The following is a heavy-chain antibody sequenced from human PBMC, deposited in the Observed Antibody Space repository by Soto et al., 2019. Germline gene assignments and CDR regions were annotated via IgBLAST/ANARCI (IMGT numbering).Heavy chain of an antibody. J-gene: IGHJ4*02. V-gene: IGHV3-33*01. CDR2: IWYDGSYE. Sequence: QVQLVESGGGVVQTGRSLRLFCAASGFTFSNYAMHWVRQAPGKGLEWVAVIWYDGSYEYYADSVKGRFTISRDNSRNTLYLQMNSLRAEDTAIYFCARDLEGIAADGPDYWGQGTLVTVSS. CDR1: GFTFSNYA. CDR3: ARDLEGIAADGPDY. D-gene: IGHD6-13*01.